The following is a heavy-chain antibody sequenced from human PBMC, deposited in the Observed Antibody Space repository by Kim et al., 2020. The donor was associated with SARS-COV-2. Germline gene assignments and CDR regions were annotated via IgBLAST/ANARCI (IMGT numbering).Heavy chain of an antibody. CDR1: GGSFSGYY. D-gene: IGHD3-10*01. V-gene: IGHV4-34*01. CDR2: INHSGST. CDR3: ARAAQTYYYGSGSYYPKVPCDY. J-gene: IGHJ4*02. Sequence: SETLSLTCAVYGGSFSGYYWSWIRQPPGKGLEWIGEINHSGSTNYNPSLKSRVTISVDTSKNQFSLKLSSVTAADTAVYYCARAAQTYYYGSGSYYPKVPCDYWGQGTLVTVSS.